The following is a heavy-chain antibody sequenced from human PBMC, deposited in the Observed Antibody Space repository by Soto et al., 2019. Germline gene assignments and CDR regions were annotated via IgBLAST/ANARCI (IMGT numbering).Heavy chain of an antibody. CDR3: AHSGSYSPFDY. J-gene: IGHJ4*02. Sequence: ASVKVSCKASGYTFTSSDISWVRQAPGQGLEWMGWISAYNGNTNYAQKPQGRVTMTTDTSTSTAYMELRSLRSDGTTVYYCAHSGSYSPFDYWGQGTMVTVSS. D-gene: IGHD1-26*01. CDR2: ISAYNGNT. V-gene: IGHV1-18*01. CDR1: GYTFTSSD.